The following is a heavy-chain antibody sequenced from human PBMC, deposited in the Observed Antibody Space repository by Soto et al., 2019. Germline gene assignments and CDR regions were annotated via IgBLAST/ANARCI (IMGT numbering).Heavy chain of an antibody. J-gene: IGHJ6*02. Sequence: GGSLRLSCAASGFTFSSYAMSWVRQAPGKGLEWVSAISGSGGSTYYADSVKGRFTISRDNSKNTLYLQMNSLRAEDTAVYYCAKDLLVGGRVTMVRGAQGGMDVWGQGTTVTVSS. CDR1: GFTFSSYA. CDR3: AKDLLVGGRVTMVRGAQGGMDV. D-gene: IGHD3-10*01. V-gene: IGHV3-23*01. CDR2: ISGSGGST.